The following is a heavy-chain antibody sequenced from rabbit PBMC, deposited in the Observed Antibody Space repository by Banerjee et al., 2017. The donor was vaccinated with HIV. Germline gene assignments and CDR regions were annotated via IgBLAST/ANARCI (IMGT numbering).Heavy chain of an antibody. J-gene: IGHJ4*01. V-gene: IGHV1S40*01. D-gene: IGHD4-1*01. Sequence: QSLEESGGDLVKPGASLTLTCTASGFSFSRNAMCWVRQAPGKGLEWIACIGTITGNTYYASWAKGRFTISKTSSTTVTLQTTSLTAADTATYFCVRDDDSSGWNFYLWGPGTLVTVS. CDR1: GFSFSRNA. CDR3: VRDDDSSGWNFYL. CDR2: IGTITGNT.